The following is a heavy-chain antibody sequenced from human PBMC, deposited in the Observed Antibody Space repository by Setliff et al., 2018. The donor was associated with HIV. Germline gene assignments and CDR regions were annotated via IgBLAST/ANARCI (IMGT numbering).Heavy chain of an antibody. V-gene: IGHV1-69*13. CDR2: IIPIFGTP. CDR3: ARDSQDIVVVIAPEPEPYYYYGMDV. CDR1: GDTFNSHA. J-gene: IGHJ6*04. Sequence: SVKVSCKASGDTFNSHAISWVRQAPGQGLEWMGGIIPIFGTPNYAQKFKGRLTITADESTSTVYMELSSLRSEDTAVYYRARDSQDIVVVIAPEPEPYYYYGMDVWGEGTTVTVSS. D-gene: IGHD2-15*01.